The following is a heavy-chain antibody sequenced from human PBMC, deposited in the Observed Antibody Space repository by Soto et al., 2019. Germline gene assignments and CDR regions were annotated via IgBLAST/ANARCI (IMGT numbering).Heavy chain of an antibody. J-gene: IGHJ6*02. CDR3: AREEPGDYDNFYYGMDV. CDR1: GFTFRSDG. V-gene: IGHV3-33*01. D-gene: IGHD4-17*01. CDR2: VWPDGSKK. Sequence: HVQVVESGGGVVQPGRSLRLSCATSGFTFRSDGMHWVRQAPGKGLEWVAFVWPDGSKKYYGDSVKGRFTISRDNSNNTLYLQMNSLRAEDTAIYYCAREEPGDYDNFYYGMDVWDQGTTVTVSS.